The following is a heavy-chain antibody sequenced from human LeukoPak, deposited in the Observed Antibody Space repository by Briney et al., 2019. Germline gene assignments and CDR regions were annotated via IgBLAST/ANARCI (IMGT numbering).Heavy chain of an antibody. CDR1: GFTFISYW. Sequence: GGSLRLSCAASGFTFISYWMSWVRQAPGKGLEWVSSISSSSSYIYYADSVKGRFTISRDNARNSLYLQMNSLRAEDTAVYYCARGQQLDEAFDYWGQGTLVTVSS. D-gene: IGHD6-13*01. V-gene: IGHV3-21*01. J-gene: IGHJ4*02. CDR2: ISSSSSYI. CDR3: ARGQQLDEAFDY.